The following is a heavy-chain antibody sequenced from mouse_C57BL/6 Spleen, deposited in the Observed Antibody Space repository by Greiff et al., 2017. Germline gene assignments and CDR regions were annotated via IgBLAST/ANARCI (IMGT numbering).Heavy chain of an antibody. V-gene: IGHV1-9*01. J-gene: IGHJ3*01. Sequence: QVQLQQSGAELMKPGASVKLSCKATGYTFTGYWIEWVKQRPGHGLEWIGEILPGSGSTNYNEKFKGKATFTEDTSSNTAYMQLSSLTTEDSANYYCARGDYSNYVRFAYWGQGTLVTVSA. D-gene: IGHD2-5*01. CDR1: GYTFTGYW. CDR3: ARGDYSNYVRFAY. CDR2: ILPGSGST.